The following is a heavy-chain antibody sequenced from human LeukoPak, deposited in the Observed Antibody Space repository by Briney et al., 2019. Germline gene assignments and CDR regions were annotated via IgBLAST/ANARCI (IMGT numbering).Heavy chain of an antibody. V-gene: IGHV4-34*01. CDR3: ARGGHSKHDPFDY. CDR2: ISQFGNT. CDR1: GGPFSGYY. Sequence: SETLSLTCDVLGGPFSGYYWSWIRQPPGRGLKWIGEISQFGNTDYNPSLKSRVTISVDTSRGRFSLKVTSVTAADTAVYYCARGGHSKHDPFDYWGQGTLVTVSS. J-gene: IGHJ4*02. D-gene: IGHD4-11*01.